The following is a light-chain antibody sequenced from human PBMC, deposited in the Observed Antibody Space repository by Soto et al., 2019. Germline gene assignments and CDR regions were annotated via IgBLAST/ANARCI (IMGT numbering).Light chain of an antibody. V-gene: IGKV1-5*01. Sequence: DIQMTQSPSTLSASVGDRVTITCRASQSISSWLAWYQQKPGKAPKLLIYDASSLESGVPSRFSGRGSGTEFTLTSSSLQPDDFATYYCQQYNSYSGTFGQGTKVEIK. CDR3: QQYNSYSGT. CDR2: DAS. J-gene: IGKJ1*01. CDR1: QSISSW.